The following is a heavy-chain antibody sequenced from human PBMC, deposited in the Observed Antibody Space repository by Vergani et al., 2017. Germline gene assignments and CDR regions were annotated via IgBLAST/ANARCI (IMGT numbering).Heavy chain of an antibody. J-gene: IGHJ4*02. D-gene: IGHD5-18*01. V-gene: IGHV3-33*01. CDR1: GFTFSSYG. CDR2: IWYDGSNK. CDR3: ASERDLYSYGPGPFDY. Sequence: QVQLVESGGGVVQPGRSLRLSCAASGFTFSSYGMHWVRQAPGKGLEWVAVIWYDGSNKYYADSVKGRFTISRDNSKNTLYLQMNSLRAEDTAVYYCASERDLYSYGPGPFDYWGQGTLVTVSS.